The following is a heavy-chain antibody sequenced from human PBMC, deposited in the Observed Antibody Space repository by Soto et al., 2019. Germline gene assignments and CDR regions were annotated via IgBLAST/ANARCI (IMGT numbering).Heavy chain of an antibody. CDR3: AIDGYGGMAAIPYYYNGMDV. CDR1: GGSLGSYY. Sequence: PSETLSLTCTVSGGSLGSYYWSWIRQPPGKGLEWIGYVFYTGRANYNASLKSRVSISLDTSNYQFSLKLSSVTAADTAVYYCAIDGYGGMAAIPYYYNGMDVWGQGTTVTVSS. D-gene: IGHD5-18*01. V-gene: IGHV4-59*01. J-gene: IGHJ6*02. CDR2: VFYTGRA.